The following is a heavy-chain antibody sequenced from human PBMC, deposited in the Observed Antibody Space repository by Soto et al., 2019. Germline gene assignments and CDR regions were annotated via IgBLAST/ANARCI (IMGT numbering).Heavy chain of an antibody. CDR1: GFTFSSHA. D-gene: IGHD3-3*01. V-gene: IGHV3-23*01. CDR2: ISGSGGNT. CDR3: AKGKAITIFDVDTLFDY. J-gene: IGHJ4*02. Sequence: EVQLLESGGGLVQPGGSLRLSCAASGFTFSSHAMSWVRQAPGKGLEWVSTISGSGGNTYYADSVKGRFTISRDNSKKTLYLQMNSLRGEDTAVYYCAKGKAITIFDVDTLFDYWGQGTLVTVSS.